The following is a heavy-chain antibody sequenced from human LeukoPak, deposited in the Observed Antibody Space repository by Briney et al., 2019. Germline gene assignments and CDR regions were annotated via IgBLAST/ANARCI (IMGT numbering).Heavy chain of an antibody. V-gene: IGHV3-23*01. CDR1: GFTFASYA. CDR2: ISGSGGST. J-gene: IGHJ6*02. Sequence: GGSLRLSCAASGFTFASYAMTWIRQAPGKGLEWFSAISGSGGSTYYADSVKGRFTISRDNYKNTLYLQMNSLRAEDTAVYYCARDSGIYDSSGYYGLSYYGMDVWGQGTTVTVSS. CDR3: ARDSGIYDSSGYYGLSYYGMDV. D-gene: IGHD3-22*01.